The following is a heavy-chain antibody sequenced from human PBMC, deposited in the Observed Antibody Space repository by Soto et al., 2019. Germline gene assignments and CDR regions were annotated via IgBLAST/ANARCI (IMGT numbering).Heavy chain of an antibody. J-gene: IGHJ5*02. CDR1: GGNFSRNG. Sequence: QVQLVQSGAEVKKPGSSVKISCKTSGGNFSRNGISWVRQAPGQGLEWMGGIIPIFGTTNYAHKFRGRVTVTADESTGTVYRVMNSLRSEDTAVYYCARASDSTWYNWFDPWGQGTLVNVSS. D-gene: IGHD6-13*01. CDR2: IIPIFGTT. V-gene: IGHV1-69*01. CDR3: ARASDSTWYNWFDP.